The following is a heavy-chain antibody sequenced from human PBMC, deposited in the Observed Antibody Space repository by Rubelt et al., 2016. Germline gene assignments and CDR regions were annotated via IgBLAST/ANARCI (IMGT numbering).Heavy chain of an antibody. D-gene: IGHD6-6*01. V-gene: IGHV3-66*01. CDR2: IYSDGSS. J-gene: IGHJ4*02. CDR1: GFTVSTNY. CDR3: ARGRYITSSYYFDQ. Sequence: EVQLVESGGGLVQPGGSLRLSCAASGFTVSTNYMSWVRQAPGKGLEWVSVIYSDGSSYYADSVKGRFTIFRDNSENTLYLQMNSLRVEDTAVYYCARGRYITSSYYFDQWGQGSLVTVSS.